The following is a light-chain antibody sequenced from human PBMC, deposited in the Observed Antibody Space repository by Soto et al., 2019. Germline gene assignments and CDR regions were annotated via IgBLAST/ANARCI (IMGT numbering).Light chain of an antibody. J-gene: IGKJ1*01. Sequence: EIVLTQSPGTLSLSPGERATLSCRASQSVSSSYLAWYQQKPGQAPRLLIYGASSRATGIPDRFSGSGSGTDFILTIRRREPEVFELYYCQHYGNSAGPFAQGTKGEIK. CDR3: QHYGNSAGP. CDR2: GAS. V-gene: IGKV3-20*01. CDR1: QSVSSSY.